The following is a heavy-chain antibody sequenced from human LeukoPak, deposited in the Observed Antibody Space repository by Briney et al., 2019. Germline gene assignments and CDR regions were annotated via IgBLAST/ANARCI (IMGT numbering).Heavy chain of an antibody. J-gene: IGHJ6*02. CDR1: GFSFRSYA. Sequence: GGSLRLSCAASGFSFRSYAMMWVRQAPGKGLEWVLAIAGGGGNIWYADSVKGRFTISRDNSKNTLYLQMNSLSADDTAVYFCAKIRAGDYYYFYGMDIWGQGTAVTVSS. V-gene: IGHV3-23*01. CDR2: IAGGGGNI. D-gene: IGHD7-27*01. CDR3: AKIRAGDYYYFYGMDI.